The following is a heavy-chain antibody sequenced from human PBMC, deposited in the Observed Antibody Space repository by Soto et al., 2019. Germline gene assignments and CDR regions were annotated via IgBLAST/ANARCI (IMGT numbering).Heavy chain of an antibody. J-gene: IGHJ4*02. CDR3: ARRRQLVAALDY. CDR1: SGSISSSSYY. V-gene: IGHV4-39*01. CDR2: IYYRGST. D-gene: IGHD2-15*01. Sequence: QLQLQESGPGLVKPSETLSLTCTVSSGSISSSSYYWDWIRQPPGKGLEWIGCIYYRGSTNYNPSLRSRVTISVDTSKNQFSLKGSSLTAADTAVYECARRRQLVAALDYWGQGTLVTVSS.